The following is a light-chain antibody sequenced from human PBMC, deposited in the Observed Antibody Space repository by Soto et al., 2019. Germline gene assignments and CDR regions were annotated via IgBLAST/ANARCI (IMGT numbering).Light chain of an antibody. CDR1: SSNIGNNS. J-gene: IGLJ2*01. CDR2: SNN. V-gene: IGLV1-44*01. Sequence: QSVLTQPPSASGTPGQRVTITCSGSSSNIGNNSVNWYQQLPGMAPKLLIHSNNQRPSGVPDRFSGSKSGTSASLAISGLQSEDEADYYCVAWDDSLSGRLFGGGTKVTVL. CDR3: VAWDDSLSGRL.